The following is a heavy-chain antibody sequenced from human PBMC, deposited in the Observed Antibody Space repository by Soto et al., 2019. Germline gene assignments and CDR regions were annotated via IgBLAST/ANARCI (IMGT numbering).Heavy chain of an antibody. J-gene: IGHJ4*02. CDR1: GYTFTSYD. Sequence: GASVKVSCKASGYTFTSYDINWVRQATGQGLEWMGWMNPNSGNTGYAQKFQGRVTMTRNTPISTAYMELSSLRSEDTAVYYCARSGYYSGSGNYYFGRDFDSWGQGTLVTVSS. V-gene: IGHV1-8*01. CDR2: MNPNSGNT. D-gene: IGHD3-10*01. CDR3: ARSGYYSGSGNYYFGRDFDS.